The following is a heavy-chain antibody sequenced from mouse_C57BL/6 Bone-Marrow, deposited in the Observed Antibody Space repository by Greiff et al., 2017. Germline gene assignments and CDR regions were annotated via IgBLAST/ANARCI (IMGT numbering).Heavy chain of an antibody. CDR3: TRDLYYAMDY. V-gene: IGHV5-9-1*02. J-gene: IGHJ4*01. Sequence: EVKVVESGEGLVKPGGSLKLSCAASGFTFSSYAMSWVRQTPEKRLEWVAYISSGGDYIYYADTVKGRFTISRDNARNTQYLQMSSLKSENTAMYYCTRDLYYAMDYWGQGTSVTVSS. CDR2: ISSGGDYI. CDR1: GFTFSSYA.